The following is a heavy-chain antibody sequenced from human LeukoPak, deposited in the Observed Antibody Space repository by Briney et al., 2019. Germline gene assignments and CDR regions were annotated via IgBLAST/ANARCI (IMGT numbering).Heavy chain of an antibody. D-gene: IGHD4-17*01. CDR3: ARELPDYGDYYFDY. Sequence: SETLSLTCAVYGGSFSGYYWSWIRQPPGKGLEWIGEINHSGSTSYNPSLKSRVTISVDTSRNQFSLRLSSVTAADTAMYYCARELPDYGDYYFDYWGQGTLVTVSS. J-gene: IGHJ4*02. CDR2: INHSGST. V-gene: IGHV4-34*01. CDR1: GGSFSGYY.